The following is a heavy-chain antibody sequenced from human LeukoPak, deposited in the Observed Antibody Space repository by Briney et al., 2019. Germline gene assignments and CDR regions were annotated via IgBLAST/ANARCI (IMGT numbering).Heavy chain of an antibody. Sequence: SGTLSLTCAVSGGSISSSNWWSWVRQPPGKGLEWIGEIYHSGSTNYDPSLKSRVTISVDKSKNQFSLKLSSVTAADTAVYYCASNGCYHDSSGFDPWGQGTLVTVSS. CDR1: GGSISSSNW. CDR2: IYHSGST. V-gene: IGHV4-4*02. J-gene: IGHJ5*02. D-gene: IGHD3-22*01. CDR3: ASNGCYHDSSGFDP.